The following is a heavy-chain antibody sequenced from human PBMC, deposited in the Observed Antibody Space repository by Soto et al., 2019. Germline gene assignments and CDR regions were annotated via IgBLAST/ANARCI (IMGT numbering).Heavy chain of an antibody. Sequence: QVQLQESGPGLVKPSETLSLTCAVSGGSITHDNWWNWARQPPGKGLEWIVEISHSGTTNYNPSLKSRVTISVDMSKNQLSLKLTSVTAADTAVYYCAKDHTGADAFDIWGQGIMVTVSS. CDR2: ISHSGTT. V-gene: IGHV4-4*02. D-gene: IGHD7-27*01. CDR1: GGSITHDNW. J-gene: IGHJ3*02. CDR3: AKDHTGADAFDI.